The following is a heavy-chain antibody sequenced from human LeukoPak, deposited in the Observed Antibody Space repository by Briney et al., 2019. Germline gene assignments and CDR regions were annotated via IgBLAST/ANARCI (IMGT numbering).Heavy chain of an antibody. V-gene: IGHV3-23*01. J-gene: IGHJ4*02. CDR2: ISGSGDST. D-gene: IGHD5-18*01. CDR1: GFTFSSYA. Sequence: QPGGSLRLSCAASGFTFSSYAMSWVRQAPGKGLEWVSSISGSGDSTYYADSVKGRFTISRDNSRNTLYLQMDSLRAEDTAVYHCAKCEPEHNYGSFDYWGQGTLVTVSP. CDR3: AKCEPEHNYGSFDY.